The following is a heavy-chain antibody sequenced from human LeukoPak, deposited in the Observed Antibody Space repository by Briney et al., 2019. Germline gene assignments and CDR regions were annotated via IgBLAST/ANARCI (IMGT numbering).Heavy chain of an antibody. Sequence: GGSLRLSRAATGFTFSSYSMTWVRQAAGKGLEWVSGISGSGGSTFYADSVKGRFTISRDNSKNTLYPQMDSLRVEDTAVYYCAKGNSTECGNWYLDPWGRGTLVTVSS. CDR3: AKGNSTECGNWYLDP. J-gene: IGHJ2*01. CDR1: GFTFSSYS. CDR2: ISGSGGST. V-gene: IGHV3-23*01. D-gene: IGHD2/OR15-2a*01.